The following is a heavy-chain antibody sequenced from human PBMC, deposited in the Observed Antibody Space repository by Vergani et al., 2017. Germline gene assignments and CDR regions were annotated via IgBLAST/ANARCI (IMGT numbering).Heavy chain of an antibody. CDR3: ARGRLKIEGVNSNWFDP. D-gene: IGHD2-8*01. CDR1: GYTFTTYG. CDR2: ISAYNGDA. Sequence: VQLVQSGAEVKKPGATVKISCKVSGYTFTTYGISWVRQAPGQGLEWMGWISAYNGDANYAQKLQGRVTMTTDTSTSTAYMELRSLRSDDTAVYYCARGRLKIEGVNSNWFDPWGQGTLVTVSS. J-gene: IGHJ5*02. V-gene: IGHV1-18*01.